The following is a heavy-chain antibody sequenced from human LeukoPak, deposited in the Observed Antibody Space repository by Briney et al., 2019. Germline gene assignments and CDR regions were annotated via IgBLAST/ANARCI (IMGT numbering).Heavy chain of an antibody. V-gene: IGHV3-11*01. Sequence: GGSLRLSCAASGFTFSDYYMSWIRQAPGKGLEWVSYISSSGSTIYYADSVKGRFTISRDNAKNSLYLQMNSLRAEDTAMYYCAIGYSSSSEAFDIWGQGTMVTVSS. J-gene: IGHJ3*02. D-gene: IGHD6-6*01. CDR1: GFTFSDYY. CDR3: AIGYSSSSEAFDI. CDR2: ISSSGSTI.